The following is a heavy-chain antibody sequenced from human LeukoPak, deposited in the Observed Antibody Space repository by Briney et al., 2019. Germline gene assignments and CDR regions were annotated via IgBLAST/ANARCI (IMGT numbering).Heavy chain of an antibody. CDR2: IVVGSGNT. V-gene: IGHV1-58*02. Sequence: SVTVSCKASGFTFTSSAMQWVRQARGQRLEWIGWIVVGSGNTNYAQKFQERVTITRDMSTSTAYMELSSLRSEDTAVYYCARCLHGDLTFDYWGQGTLVTVSS. J-gene: IGHJ4*02. D-gene: IGHD4-17*01. CDR1: GFTFTSSA. CDR3: ARCLHGDLTFDY.